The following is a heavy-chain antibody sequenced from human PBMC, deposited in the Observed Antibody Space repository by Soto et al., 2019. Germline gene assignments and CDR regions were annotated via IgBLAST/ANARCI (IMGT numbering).Heavy chain of an antibody. CDR3: AKGGRQWLVTSDFNY. D-gene: IGHD6-19*01. J-gene: IGHJ4*02. Sequence: VQLVESGGGVVQPGRSLRLSCADSGFTFSDYAMHWVRQAPGKGLGWVAVVSHDGRNTHYADSVKGRFTISRDSSKNTVSLEMTSLRAEDTAVYYCAKGGRQWLVTSDFNYWGQGALVTVSS. CDR2: VSHDGRNT. V-gene: IGHV3-30*18. CDR1: GFTFSDYA.